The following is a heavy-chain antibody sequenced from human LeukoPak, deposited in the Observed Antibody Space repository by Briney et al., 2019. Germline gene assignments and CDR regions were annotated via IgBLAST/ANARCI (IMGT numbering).Heavy chain of an antibody. D-gene: IGHD2-2*01. CDR1: GFSIGSGYY. Sequence: SETLSLTCTVSGFSIGSGYYWGLIRQTPGKGMEWIGSIYFSGSTYYNPSLNSRVTISVDTSKNQFSLRLRSVTAADTAVYYCARDSSTSTWNFWGQGVLITVSS. CDR2: IYFSGST. V-gene: IGHV4-38-2*02. J-gene: IGHJ4*02. CDR3: ARDSSTSTWNF.